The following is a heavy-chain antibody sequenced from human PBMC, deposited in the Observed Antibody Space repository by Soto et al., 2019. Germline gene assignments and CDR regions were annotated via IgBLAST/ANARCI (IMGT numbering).Heavy chain of an antibody. CDR1: GGSISSYY. Sequence: PWETLSLTCTVSGGSISSYYWSWIGQPPGKGLEWIGYIHYSGSTNYNPSLKSRVTISVDTSKNQFSLKLSSVTAADTAVYYWASRPPGSSFLFDYWGQGTLVTVSS. CDR3: ASRPPGSSFLFDY. CDR2: IHYSGST. J-gene: IGHJ4*02. V-gene: IGHV4-59*01. D-gene: IGHD6-6*01.